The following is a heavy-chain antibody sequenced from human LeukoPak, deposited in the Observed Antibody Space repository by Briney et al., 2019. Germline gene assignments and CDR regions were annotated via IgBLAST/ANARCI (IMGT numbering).Heavy chain of an antibody. V-gene: IGHV4-4*02. Sequence: PSETLSLTCVVSGGXISSTNCWTWVRQPPGEGLEWIGEVHLSGRTNYNPSLESRVTMSVDMSENHISLKLTSVTAADTAVYYCAREGGPYRPLDYSGQGTLVTVSS. CDR2: VHLSGRT. CDR3: AREGGPYRPLDY. J-gene: IGHJ4*02. CDR1: GGXISSTNC.